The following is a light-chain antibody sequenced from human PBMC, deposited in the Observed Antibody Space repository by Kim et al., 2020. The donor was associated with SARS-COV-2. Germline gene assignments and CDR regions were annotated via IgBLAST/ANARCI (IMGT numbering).Light chain of an antibody. V-gene: IGKV3-11*01. CDR3: QQRSNWPLMYT. Sequence: SPGESSTLSCRASQSVSSYLAWYQQKPGQAPRLLIYDASNRATCIPARFSGSGSGTDFTLTISSLEPEDFAVYYCQQRSNWPLMYTFGQGTKLEI. CDR1: QSVSSY. J-gene: IGKJ2*01. CDR2: DAS.